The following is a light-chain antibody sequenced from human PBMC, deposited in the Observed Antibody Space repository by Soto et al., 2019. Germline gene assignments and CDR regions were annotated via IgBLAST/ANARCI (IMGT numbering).Light chain of an antibody. V-gene: IGLV2-23*03. CDR2: EGS. CDR3: CSYAGSSTFRVV. J-gene: IGLJ2*01. Sequence: QSALTQPASVSGSPRQSITISCTGTSSDVGSYNLVSWYQQHPGKAPKLMIYEGSKRPSGVSNRFSGSKSGNTASLTISGLQAEDEADYYCCSYAGSSTFRVVFGGGTQLTVL. CDR1: SSDVGSYNL.